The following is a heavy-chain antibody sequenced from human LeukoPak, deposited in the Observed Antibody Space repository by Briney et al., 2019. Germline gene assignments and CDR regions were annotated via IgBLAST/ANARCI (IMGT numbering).Heavy chain of an antibody. V-gene: IGHV4-4*07. Sequence: KPSETLSLTCTASGGSISSYYWSWIRQPAGKGLEWIGRIYTSGSTNYNPSLKSRVTMSVDTSKNQFSLKLSSVTAADTAVYYCARDSLSYYDFWSGVTNEYYFDYWGQGTLVTVSS. CDR2: IYTSGST. CDR3: ARDSLSYYDFWSGVTNEYYFDY. D-gene: IGHD3-3*01. J-gene: IGHJ4*02. CDR1: GGSISSYY.